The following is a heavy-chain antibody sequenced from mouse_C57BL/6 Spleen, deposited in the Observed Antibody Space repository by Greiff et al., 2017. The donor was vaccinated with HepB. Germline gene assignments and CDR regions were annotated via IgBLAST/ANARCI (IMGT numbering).Heavy chain of an antibody. CDR1: GFTFSSYA. Sequence: DVKLVESGGGLVKPGGSLKLSCAASGFTFSSYAMSWVRQTPEKRLEWVATISDGGSYTYYPDNVKGRFTISRDNAKNNLYLQMSHLKSEDTAMYYCARDGGITTVVRAMDYWGQGTSVTVSS. V-gene: IGHV5-4*01. CDR3: ARDGGITTVVRAMDY. D-gene: IGHD1-1*01. J-gene: IGHJ4*01. CDR2: ISDGGSYT.